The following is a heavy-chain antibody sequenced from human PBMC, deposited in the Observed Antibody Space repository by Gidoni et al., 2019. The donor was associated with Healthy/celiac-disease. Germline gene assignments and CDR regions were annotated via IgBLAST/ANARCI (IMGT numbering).Heavy chain of an antibody. CDR1: GYTLTELP. CDR2: FDPEDGET. CDR3: ATCGLQVTTSYYYYDGMDV. Sequence: QVQLVQSGAEVKKPGASVKVSCKVSGYTLTELPMHWVGQAPGKGLEWMGGFDPEDGETIYAQKFQGRVTMTEDTSTDTAYMELSSLRSEDTAVYYCATCGLQVTTSYYYYDGMDVWGQGTTVTVS. V-gene: IGHV1-24*01. D-gene: IGHD4-17*01. J-gene: IGHJ6*02.